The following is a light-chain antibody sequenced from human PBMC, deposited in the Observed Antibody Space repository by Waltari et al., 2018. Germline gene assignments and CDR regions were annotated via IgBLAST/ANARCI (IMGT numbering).Light chain of an antibody. CDR3: ISYTTISTWV. Sequence: QSALTQPASVSGSPGQSITISCTGPSSDVGGYNFVSWYQQHPDKAPKLIIYDVSERPSGVSNRFSGSKSVNTASLTISGLQAEDEADYYCISYTTISTWVFGTGTKVTVL. CDR2: DVS. J-gene: IGLJ1*01. CDR1: SSDVGGYNF. V-gene: IGLV2-14*03.